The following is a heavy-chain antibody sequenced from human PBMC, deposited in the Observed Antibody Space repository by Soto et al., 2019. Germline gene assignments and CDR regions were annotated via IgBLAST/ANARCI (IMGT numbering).Heavy chain of an antibody. J-gene: IGHJ4*02. Sequence: GGSLRLSCAASGFSFRSYAMGWVRQAPGKGLNWVSSISAGGDGTYYADSVKGRFTISRDNSKNTVYLQMTSLRADDTAVYYCADGGRYPYYWGPGALVTVSS. CDR2: ISAGGDGT. V-gene: IGHV3-23*01. CDR3: ADGGRYPYY. D-gene: IGHD1-26*01. CDR1: GFSFRSYA.